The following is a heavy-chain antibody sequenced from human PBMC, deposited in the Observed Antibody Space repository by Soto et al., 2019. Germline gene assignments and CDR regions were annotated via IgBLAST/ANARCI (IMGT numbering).Heavy chain of an antibody. CDR1: GFPFSNHA. V-gene: IGHV3-23*01. CDR2: ISDGGDLI. J-gene: IGHJ4*02. Sequence: RGGSLRLSCAASGFPFSNHAMSWVRQAPGKGLEWVSGISDGGDLIYYADSVKGRFSMSRDNSENMLYLQMTNLRAEDTAIYFCAKRQGTGLAAKNFDFWGQGTLVTVSS. D-gene: IGHD2-15*01. CDR3: AKRQGTGLAAKNFDF.